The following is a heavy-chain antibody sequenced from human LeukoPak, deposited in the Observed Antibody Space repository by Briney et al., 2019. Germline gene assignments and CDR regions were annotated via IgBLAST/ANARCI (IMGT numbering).Heavy chain of an antibody. Sequence: GGSLRLSCAASGFTFSSYSMNWVRQAPGKGLEWVSSISSSSSYIYYADSVKGRFTTSRDNAKNSLYLQMNSLRAEDTAVYYCASYDFWSPVVPPWGQGTLVTVSS. CDR1: GFTFSSYS. V-gene: IGHV3-21*01. D-gene: IGHD3-3*01. J-gene: IGHJ5*02. CDR2: ISSSSSYI. CDR3: ASYDFWSPVVPP.